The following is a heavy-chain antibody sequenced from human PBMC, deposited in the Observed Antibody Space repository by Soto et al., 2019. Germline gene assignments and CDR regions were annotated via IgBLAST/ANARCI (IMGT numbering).Heavy chain of an antibody. CDR3: AKDSSGYYYSSYYFDY. V-gene: IGHV3-30*18. CDR1: GFTFSSYG. CDR2: ISYDGSNK. D-gene: IGHD3-22*01. Sequence: GGSLRLSCAASGFTFSSYGMHWVRQAPGKGLEWVAVISYDGSNKYYADSVKGRFAISRDNSKNTLYLQMNSLRAEDTAVYYCAKDSSGYYYSSYYFDYWGQGTLVTVSS. J-gene: IGHJ4*02.